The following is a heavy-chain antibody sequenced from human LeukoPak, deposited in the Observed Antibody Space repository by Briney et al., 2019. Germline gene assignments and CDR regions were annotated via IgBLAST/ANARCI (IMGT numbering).Heavy chain of an antibody. D-gene: IGHD6-25*01. V-gene: IGHV3-30*04. CDR1: GFTFSSYA. J-gene: IGHJ6*03. CDR2: ISYDGGNK. Sequence: PGGSLRLSCAASGFTFSSYAMHWVRQAPGKGLEWVAVISYDGGNKYYADSVKGRFTISRDNSKNTLYLQMNSLRAEDTAVYYCASAAFTSDYYMDVWGKGTTVTVSS. CDR3: ASAAFTSDYYMDV.